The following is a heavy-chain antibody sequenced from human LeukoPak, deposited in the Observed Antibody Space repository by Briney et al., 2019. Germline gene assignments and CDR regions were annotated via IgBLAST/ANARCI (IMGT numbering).Heavy chain of an antibody. D-gene: IGHD1-26*01. CDR2: IYYSGST. J-gene: IGHJ5*01. V-gene: IGHV4-30-4*08. Sequence: PSQTLSLTCTVSGGSISSGDFYWNWIRQSPEKGLEWIGHIYYSGSTNYSPSLKSRVAISRDTSKNQFSLHLTSVTAADTALYYCARRLNGGSYWFDSWGQGTLVTVSS. CDR1: GGSISSGDFY. CDR3: ARRLNGGSYWFDS.